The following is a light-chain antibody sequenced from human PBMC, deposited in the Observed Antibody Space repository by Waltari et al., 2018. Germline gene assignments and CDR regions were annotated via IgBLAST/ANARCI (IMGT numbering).Light chain of an antibody. Sequence: EIVLTQSPGTLSLSPGEIATLSCRASQTVRTTYLAWYQQKPGQAPTLLIYGASSTATGIPDRFSGSGSGTDFSLTISSLEPEDFAAYYCQQYYSSPLTFGGGTKVEIK. V-gene: IGKV3-20*01. CDR2: GAS. CDR1: QTVRTTY. CDR3: QQYYSSPLT. J-gene: IGKJ4*01.